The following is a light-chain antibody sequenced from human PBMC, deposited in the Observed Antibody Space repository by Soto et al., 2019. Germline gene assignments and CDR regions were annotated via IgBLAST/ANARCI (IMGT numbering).Light chain of an antibody. J-gene: IGKJ1*01. CDR2: WAS. Sequence: DIVMTQSPDSLAVSLGERATINCKSSQSVLYSSNNKNYLAWYQQKPGQPPKLLIYWASTRESGVPDRFSGSGSGTDFTLTISSLQAEDVPVYYGQQYYSTPSTFGQGTKVEIK. CDR3: QQYYSTPST. V-gene: IGKV4-1*01. CDR1: QSVLYSSNNKNY.